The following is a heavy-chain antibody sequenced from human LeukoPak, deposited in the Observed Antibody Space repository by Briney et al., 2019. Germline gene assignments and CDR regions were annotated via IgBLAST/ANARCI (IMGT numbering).Heavy chain of an antibody. J-gene: IGHJ3*02. CDR1: GGSVSSGSYY. D-gene: IGHD6-13*01. CDR3: ARDSPYSSSWQSDAFDI. Sequence: SETLSLTCTVSGGSVSSGSYYWSWIRQPPGKGLEWIGDIYYSGSTNYNPSLKSLVTISVDTSKNQFSLKLSSVTAADTAVYYCARDSPYSSSWQSDAFDIWGQGTMVTVSS. CDR2: IYYSGST. V-gene: IGHV4-61*01.